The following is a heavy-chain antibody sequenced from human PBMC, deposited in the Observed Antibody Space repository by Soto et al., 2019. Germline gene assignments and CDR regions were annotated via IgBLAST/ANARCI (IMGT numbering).Heavy chain of an antibody. Sequence: ASVKVSCKASGGTFSSYAISWVRQAPGQGLGWMGGIIPIFGTANYAQKFQGRVTITADESTSTAYMELSSLRSEDTAVYYCAREKMDIVATIGGPRDDAFDIWGQGTIVTVSS. CDR3: AREKMDIVATIGGPRDDAFDI. D-gene: IGHD5-12*01. CDR2: IIPIFGTA. CDR1: GGTFSSYA. V-gene: IGHV1-69*13. J-gene: IGHJ3*02.